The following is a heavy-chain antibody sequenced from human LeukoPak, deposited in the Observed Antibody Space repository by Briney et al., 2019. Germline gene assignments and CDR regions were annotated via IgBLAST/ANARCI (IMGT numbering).Heavy chain of an antibody. CDR2: ISSSNSYI. J-gene: IGHJ4*02. CDR1: GFTFSSYS. Sequence: GGSLRLSCAASGFTFSSYSMNWVRQAPGKGLEWVSSISSSNSYIYYADSVKGRFTISRDNAKNSLYLQVNSLRAEDTAVYYCARDLGGSGRLGYWGQGTLVTVSS. V-gene: IGHV3-21*01. D-gene: IGHD3-10*01. CDR3: ARDLGGSGRLGY.